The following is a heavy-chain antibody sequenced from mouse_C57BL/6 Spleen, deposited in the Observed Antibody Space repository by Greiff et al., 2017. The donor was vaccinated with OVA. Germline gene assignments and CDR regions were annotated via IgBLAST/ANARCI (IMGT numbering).Heavy chain of an antibody. Sequence: EVKLVESGGGLVKPGGSLKLSCAASGFTFSSYAMSWVRQTPETRLEWVATISDGGSYTYNPDHVKGRFTIARDNSKNNLYLQMSHLKSEDTAMYYCARGEGRYYAMDYWGQGTSVTVSS. CDR3: ARGEGRYYAMDY. J-gene: IGHJ4*01. CDR1: GFTFSSYA. V-gene: IGHV5-4*03. CDR2: ISDGGSYT.